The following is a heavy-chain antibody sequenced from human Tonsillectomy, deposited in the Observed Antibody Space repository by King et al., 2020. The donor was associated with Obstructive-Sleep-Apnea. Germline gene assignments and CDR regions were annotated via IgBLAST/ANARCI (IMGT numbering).Heavy chain of an antibody. CDR1: GFTFSSYG. Sequence: VQLVESGGGVVQPVRSLRLSCAASGFTFSSYGLHWVRQAPGKGLEWGAFIRYDGSNKYYAYSVKGRFTISRDNSKNTLYLQMNSLRAEDTAVYYCAKDTNPTNYYYGVDVWGQGTTVTVSS. CDR2: IRYDGSNK. CDR3: AKDTNPTNYYYGVDV. J-gene: IGHJ6*02. D-gene: IGHD2-8*01. V-gene: IGHV3-30*02.